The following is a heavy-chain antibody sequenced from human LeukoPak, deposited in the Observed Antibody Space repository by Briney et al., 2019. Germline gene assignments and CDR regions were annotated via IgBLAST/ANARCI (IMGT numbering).Heavy chain of an antibody. V-gene: IGHV4-59*08. CDR2: IYYSGSS. D-gene: IGHD1-26*01. CDR1: AGSVSSHY. CDR3: ARHAPRGSLFEY. Sequence: PSETLSLICTASAGSVSSHYWSWIRQPPGRGLEWMGYIYYSGSSTYYPSLTRRGTISVDTSKNKFSLKLSTMTAAATAVYYCARHAPRGSLFEYWGQGTLVTVSS. J-gene: IGHJ4*02.